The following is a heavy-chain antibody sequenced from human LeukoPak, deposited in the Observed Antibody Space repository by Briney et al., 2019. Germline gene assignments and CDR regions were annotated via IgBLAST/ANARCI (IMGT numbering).Heavy chain of an antibody. J-gene: IGHJ6*02. V-gene: IGHV5-51*01. CDR2: IYPGDSDT. CDR1: GYSFTSYW. CDR3: ARLYYGSDYYYGMDV. Sequence: GESLQISCKGSGYSFTSYWIGWVRQLPGKGLEWMGIIYPGDSDTRYSPSFQGQVTISADKSISTAYLQWSSLKASDTAMYYCARLYYGSDYYYGMDVWGQGTTVTVSS. D-gene: IGHD3-10*01.